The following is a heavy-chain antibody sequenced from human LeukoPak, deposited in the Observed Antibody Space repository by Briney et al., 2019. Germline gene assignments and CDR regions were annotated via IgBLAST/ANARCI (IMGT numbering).Heavy chain of an antibody. Sequence: PGGSLRLSCAASGFTFSSYGMPWVRQAPGKGLEWVAVIWYDGSNKYYADSVKGRFTISRDNSKNTLYLQMNSLRAEDTAVYYCAREGGPCGSTSCYSFDYWGQGTLVTVSS. V-gene: IGHV3-33*01. CDR3: AREGGPCGSTSCYSFDY. CDR1: GFTFSSYG. CDR2: IWYDGSNK. D-gene: IGHD2-2*01. J-gene: IGHJ4*02.